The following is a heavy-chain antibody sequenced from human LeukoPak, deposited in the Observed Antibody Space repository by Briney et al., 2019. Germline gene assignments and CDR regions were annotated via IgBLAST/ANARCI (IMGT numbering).Heavy chain of an antibody. CDR3: ARDLSSSSTAYFQH. CDR1: GFSFSSYS. V-gene: IGHV3-21*01. J-gene: IGHJ1*01. D-gene: IGHD6-6*01. CDR2: ISSSSRYI. Sequence: AGSLRLSCAASGFSFSSYSMNWVRQAPGKGLEWVSSISSSSRYIYYADSVKGRFTISRDDAKNSLYLHMNSLRAEDTAVYYCARDLSSSSTAYFQHWGQGTLVTVSS.